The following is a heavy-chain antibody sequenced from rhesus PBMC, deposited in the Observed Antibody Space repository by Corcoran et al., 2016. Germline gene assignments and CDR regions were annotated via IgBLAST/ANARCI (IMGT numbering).Heavy chain of an antibody. CDR2: IDGNSGST. CDR3: AGHTGGTTRDY. CDR1: VDSFSSYW. D-gene: IGHD1-14*01. Sequence: QVQLQESGPVLVKPSETLSLSCAVSVDSFSSYWWTRFRKHPGKGLEGMGEIDGNSGSTKDDPTFQSRATSCKNASKSTPYLNLRSVTAADTAVYYGAGHTGGTTRDYWGQGVLVTVSS. J-gene: IGHJ4*01. V-gene: IGHV4-80*01.